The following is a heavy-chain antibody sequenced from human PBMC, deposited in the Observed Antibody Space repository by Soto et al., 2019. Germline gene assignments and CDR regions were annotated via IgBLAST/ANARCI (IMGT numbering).Heavy chain of an antibody. CDR2: IYYSGST. Sequence: PSETLSLTCTVSGGSISSGDYYWSWIRQPPGKGLEWIGYIYYSGSTNYNPSLKSRVTISVDTSKNQFSLKLSSVTAADTAVYYCARMGSGSSWDFDYWGQGTLVTVSS. CDR3: ARMGSGSSWDFDY. CDR1: GGSISSGDYY. D-gene: IGHD6-13*01. J-gene: IGHJ4*02. V-gene: IGHV4-30-4*01.